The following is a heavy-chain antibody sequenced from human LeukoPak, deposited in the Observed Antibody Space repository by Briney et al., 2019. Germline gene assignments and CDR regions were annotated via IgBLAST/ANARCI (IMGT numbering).Heavy chain of an antibody. Sequence: GGSLRLSCAASGFTFSSYWMHWVRQAPGKGLEWVSYISSSRRTISYADSVKGRFTISRDNAKNSLYLQMNSLRAEDTAVYYCARSSSRYCSGGSCYSGVLGYFDYWGQGTLVTVSS. CDR3: ARSSSRYCSGGSCYSGVLGYFDY. CDR2: ISSSRRTI. V-gene: IGHV3-48*01. J-gene: IGHJ4*02. D-gene: IGHD2-15*01. CDR1: GFTFSSYW.